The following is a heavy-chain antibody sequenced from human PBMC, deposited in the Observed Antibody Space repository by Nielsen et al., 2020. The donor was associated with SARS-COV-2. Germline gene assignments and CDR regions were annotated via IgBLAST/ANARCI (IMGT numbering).Heavy chain of an antibody. J-gene: IGHJ4*02. CDR2: INPSGGST. CDR3: ARAMNDYGDYGGSDYFDY. V-gene: IGHV1-46*01. CDR1: GYTFTSYY. D-gene: IGHD4-17*01. Sequence: ASVKVSCKASGYTFTSYYMHWVRQAPGQGLEWMGIINPSGGSTSYAQKFQGRVTMTRDTSTSTVYMELSSLRSEDTAVYYCARAMNDYGDYGGSDYFDYWGQGTLVTVSS.